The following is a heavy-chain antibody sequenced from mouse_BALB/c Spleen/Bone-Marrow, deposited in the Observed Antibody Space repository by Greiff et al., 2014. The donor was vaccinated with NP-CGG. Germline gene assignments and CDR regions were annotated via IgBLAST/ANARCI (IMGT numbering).Heavy chain of an antibody. CDR1: GYTFTSYV. J-gene: IGHJ4*01. CDR2: INPYNDGT. D-gene: IGHD2-5*01. CDR3: ARGGYSNVYYAMDY. V-gene: IGHV1-14*01. Sequence: EVKLQESGPELVKPGASVKMSCKASGYTFTSYVMHWVKQKPGQGLEWIGYINPYNDGTKYNEKFKGKATLTSDKSSSTAYMELSSLTSEDSAVYYCARGGYSNVYYAMDYWGQGTSVTVSS.